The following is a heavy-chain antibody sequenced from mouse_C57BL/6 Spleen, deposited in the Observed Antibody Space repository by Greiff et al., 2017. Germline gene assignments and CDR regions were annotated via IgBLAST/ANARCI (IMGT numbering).Heavy chain of an antibody. CDR2: IHPNSGST. Sequence: QVQLQQPGAELVKPGASVKLSCKASGYTFTSYWMHWVKQRPGQGLEWIGMIHPNSGSTNYNEKFKSKATLTVDKSSSTAYMQLSSLTSADSAVYYCHRYYYLAWFAYWGQGTLVTVSA. D-gene: IGHD1-1*01. J-gene: IGHJ3*01. CDR1: GYTFTSYW. V-gene: IGHV1-64*01. CDR3: HRYYYLAWFAY.